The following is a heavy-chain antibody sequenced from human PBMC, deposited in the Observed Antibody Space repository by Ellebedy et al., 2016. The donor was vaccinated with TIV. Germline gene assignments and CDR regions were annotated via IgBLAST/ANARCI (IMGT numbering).Heavy chain of an antibody. D-gene: IGHD3-10*02. CDR1: QFTVSYNY. J-gene: IGHJ2*01. Sequence: GGSLRLSCAASQFTVSYNYMNWVRQAPGKGPEWVSGIYTDDSTYYADSVKGRFTISRDNSKNTLYLQMNSLRTDDTAVYYCARASFYDVDLSGWYFDLWGRGTLITVSS. V-gene: IGHV3-66*01. CDR2: IYTDDST. CDR3: ARASFYDVDLSGWYFDL.